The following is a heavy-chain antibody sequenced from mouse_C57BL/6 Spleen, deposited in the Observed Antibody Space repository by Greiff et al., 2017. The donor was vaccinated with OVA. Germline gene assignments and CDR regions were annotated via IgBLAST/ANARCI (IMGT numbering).Heavy chain of an antibody. CDR2: ISSGGSYT. V-gene: IGHV5-6*01. CDR1: GFTFSSYG. Sequence: EVHLVESGGDLVKPGGSLKLSCAASGFTFSSYGMSWVRQTPDKRLEWVATISSGGSYTYYPDSVKGRFTISRDNAKNTLYLQMSSLKSEDTAMYYCARHRDYYGSSPYAMDYWGQGTSVTVSS. CDR3: ARHRDYYGSSPYAMDY. D-gene: IGHD1-1*01. J-gene: IGHJ4*01.